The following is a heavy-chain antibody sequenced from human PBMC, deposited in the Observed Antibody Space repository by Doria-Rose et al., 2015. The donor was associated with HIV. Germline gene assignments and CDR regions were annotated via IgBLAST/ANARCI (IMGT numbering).Heavy chain of an antibody. CDR2: IKEDGSEK. CDR3: TGETYYFDY. Sequence: SCTVSGLTFSRFWMSWVRQAPGKGLEWVANIKEDGSEKKYVDSVKGRFTISRDNAKNSVYLQMNSLRAEDTAVYYCTGETYYFDYWGQGSLVIVSS. D-gene: IGHD3-16*01. J-gene: IGHJ4*02. V-gene: IGHV3-7*05. CDR1: GLTFSRFW.